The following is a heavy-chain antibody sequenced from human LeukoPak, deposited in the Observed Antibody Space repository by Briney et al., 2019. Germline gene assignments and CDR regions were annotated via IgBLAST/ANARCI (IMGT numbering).Heavy chain of an antibody. CDR1: GFTFNIYS. Sequence: GGSLRLSCAASGFTFNIYSMNWVRQAPGKGLEWVSYISSSSETIYYADSMKGRFTISRDNAKNSLYLQMNSLRVEDTAVYYCAKVANYYYGSESYYFFEHWGQGTPVTASS. CDR2: ISSSSETI. CDR3: AKVANYYYGSESYYFFEH. D-gene: IGHD3-10*01. V-gene: IGHV3-48*04. J-gene: IGHJ4*02.